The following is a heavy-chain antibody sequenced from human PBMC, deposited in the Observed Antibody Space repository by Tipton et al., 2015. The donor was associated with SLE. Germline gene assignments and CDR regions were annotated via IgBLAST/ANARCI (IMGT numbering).Heavy chain of an antibody. CDR1: GGSISSGGYY. CDR2: IYYSGST. J-gene: IGHJ4*02. D-gene: IGHD3-9*01. CDR3: ASYPTGSYYLDY. V-gene: IGHV4-31*03. Sequence: TLSLTCTVSGGSISSGGYYWSWIRQHPGKGLEWIGYIYYSGSTYYNPSLKSRVTISVDTSKNQFPLKLSSVTAADTAVYYCASYPTGSYYLDYWGQGTLVTVSS.